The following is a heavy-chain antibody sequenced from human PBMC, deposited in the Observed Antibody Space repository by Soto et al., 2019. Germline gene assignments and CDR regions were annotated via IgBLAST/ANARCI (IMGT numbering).Heavy chain of an antibody. J-gene: IGHJ6*02. V-gene: IGHV1-2*02. CDR2: INPNSGGT. Sequence: AAVNVSCKGSGYTFTGYYMHWVRQAHGQGLEWMGWINPNSGGTNYAQKFQGRVTMTRDTSISTAYMELSRLRSDDTAVYYCAREKYSSSWYGMDVWGQGTTVTVSS. CDR3: AREKYSSSWYGMDV. D-gene: IGHD6-13*01. CDR1: GYTFTGYY.